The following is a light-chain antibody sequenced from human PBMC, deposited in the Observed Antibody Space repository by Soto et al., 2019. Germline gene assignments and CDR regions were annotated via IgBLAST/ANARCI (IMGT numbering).Light chain of an antibody. J-gene: IGKJ5*01. V-gene: IGKV1-5*03. Sequence: DIQMTQSPSTLSGSVGDRVTITCRASQTISSWLAWYQQKPGKAPKLLIYKASTLKSGVPSRFSGSGSGTEFTLTISSLQPDDFATYYCQHYNNLPLIFGQGTRLEI. CDR1: QTISSW. CDR3: QHYNNLPLI. CDR2: KAS.